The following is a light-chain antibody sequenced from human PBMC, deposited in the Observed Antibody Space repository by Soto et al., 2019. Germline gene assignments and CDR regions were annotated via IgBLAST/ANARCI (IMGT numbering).Light chain of an antibody. CDR3: QQYNNWWT. CDR1: QSISNY. CDR2: AAS. Sequence: DIQMTQSPSSLSASVGDRVTITCRASQSISNYLNWYQQKPGKAPKLLIYAASSLQSGVPSRFSGSGSGTEFTLTINSLQSEDFAVYYCQQYNNWWTFGQGTKVDIK. J-gene: IGKJ1*01. V-gene: IGKV1-39*01.